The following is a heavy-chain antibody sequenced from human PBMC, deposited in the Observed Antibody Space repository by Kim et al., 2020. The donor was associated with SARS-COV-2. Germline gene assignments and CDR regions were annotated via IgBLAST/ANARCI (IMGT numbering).Heavy chain of an antibody. CDR2: MNPNRGNT. D-gene: IGHD2-21*01. J-gene: IGHJ6*03. CDR1: GYIFTSYD. V-gene: IGHV1-8*01. Sequence: ASVKVSCKASGYIFTSYDINWVRQATGQGLEWMGWMNPNRGNTGYAQKLQGRVTMTRNTPISTAYMELSSLRSEDTAVYYCARGHLKSIVVVIAPRPYFYYMDVWGKGTTVTV. CDR3: ARGHLKSIVVVIAPRPYFYYMDV.